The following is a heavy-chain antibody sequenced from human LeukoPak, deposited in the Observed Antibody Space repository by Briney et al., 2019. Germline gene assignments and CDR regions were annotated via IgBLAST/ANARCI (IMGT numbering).Heavy chain of an antibody. J-gene: IGHJ4*02. V-gene: IGHV3-30*02. Sequence: GGSLRLSCATSGFNFKTYGMHWVRQAPGKGLEWVAFIRYDGNNKYYADSVKGRFTISRDNSKNTLCLQMNSLRAEDTAVYYCAKEVCSGGSCYAYFDYWGQGTLVTVSS. CDR2: IRYDGNNK. CDR1: GFNFKTYG. CDR3: AKEVCSGGSCYAYFDY. D-gene: IGHD2-15*01.